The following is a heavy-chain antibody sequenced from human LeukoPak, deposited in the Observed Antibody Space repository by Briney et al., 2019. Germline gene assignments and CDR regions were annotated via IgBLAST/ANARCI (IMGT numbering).Heavy chain of an antibody. CDR3: ARLWFGEGSFDWFDP. Sequence: PGGSLRLSCAASGFTFSSYGMHWVRQAPGKGLEWVAFIRYDGSNKYYADSVKGRFTISRGNSKNTLYLQMNSLRAEDTAVYYCARLWFGEGSFDWFDPWGQGTLVTVSS. D-gene: IGHD3-10*01. V-gene: IGHV3-30*02. J-gene: IGHJ5*02. CDR2: IRYDGSNK. CDR1: GFTFSSYG.